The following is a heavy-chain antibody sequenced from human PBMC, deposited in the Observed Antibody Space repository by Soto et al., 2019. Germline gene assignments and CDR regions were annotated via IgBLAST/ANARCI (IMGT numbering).Heavy chain of an antibody. Sequence: QVQLVQSGAEVKKPGSSVKVSCKASGGTFSSYTISWVRQAPGQGLEWMGRIIPILGIANYAQKFQGRVTITADKSTSTAYMELSSLRSEDTAVYYCARRPGIAVAGPKGSSWFDPWGQGTLVTVSS. D-gene: IGHD6-19*01. J-gene: IGHJ5*02. V-gene: IGHV1-69*02. CDR2: IIPILGIA. CDR1: GGTFSSYT. CDR3: ARRPGIAVAGPKGSSWFDP.